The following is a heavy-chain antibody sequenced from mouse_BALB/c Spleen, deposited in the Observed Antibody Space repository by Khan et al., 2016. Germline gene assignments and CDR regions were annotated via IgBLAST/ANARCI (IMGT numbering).Heavy chain of an antibody. CDR2: IYPGDGDT. CDR3: ANYYGSSYDYFDY. D-gene: IGHD1-1*01. J-gene: IGHJ2*01. CDR1: GYTFTSYW. V-gene: IGHV1-87*01. Sequence: QVRLQQSGAELARPGASVKLSCKASGYTFTSYWMQWVKQRPGQGLEWIGAIYPGDGDTRYTQKFKGKATLTADKSSSTAYMQLSRLASEDSAVYYCANYYGSSYDYFDYWGQGTTLTVSS.